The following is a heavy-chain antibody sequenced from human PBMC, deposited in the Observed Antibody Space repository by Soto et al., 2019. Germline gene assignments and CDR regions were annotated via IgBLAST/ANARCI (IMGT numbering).Heavy chain of an antibody. CDR3: ARDPGYSSAWYLPTFRGGYFDY. D-gene: IGHD6-19*01. Sequence: QVQLVESGGGVVQPGRSLRLSCAASGFTFSSYGMHWVRQAPGKGLEWVAVIWYDGSNKYYADSVKGRFTISRDNSKNTLFLQMNSLRAEDTAVYYCARDPGYSSAWYLPTFRGGYFDYWGQGTLVTVSS. CDR1: GFTFSSYG. J-gene: IGHJ4*02. CDR2: IWYDGSNK. V-gene: IGHV3-33*01.